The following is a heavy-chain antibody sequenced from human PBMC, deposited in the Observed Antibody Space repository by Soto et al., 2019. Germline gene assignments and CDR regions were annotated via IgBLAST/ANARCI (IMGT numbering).Heavy chain of an antibody. V-gene: IGHV4-39*02. CDR2: IYYSGST. J-gene: IGHJ4*02. Sequence: SETLSLTCTVSGASISSSTYYWGWIRQPPGKGLEYIGSIYYSGSTYYNPSLKSRVTISVDTSRNHFSLSLSSVTAADTAVYYCASLGYYDETSFDYWGQGTLVTVSS. D-gene: IGHD3-22*01. CDR3: ASLGYYDETSFDY. CDR1: GASISSSTYY.